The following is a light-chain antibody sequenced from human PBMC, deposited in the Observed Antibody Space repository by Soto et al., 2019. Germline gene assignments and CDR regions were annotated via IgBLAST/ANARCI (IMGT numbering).Light chain of an antibody. J-gene: IGLJ1*01. CDR1: TSDVGNNKL. Sequence: QSALTQPASASGSPGQTITISCTGTTSDVGNNKLVSWFQQLPGNAPQLIIFDDTNRPAVISIRFSGSKSGNTASLTISGLLAEDEADYYGASDAGSSSYVFGTGTKLTVL. V-gene: IGLV2-23*01. CDR3: ASDAGSSSYV. CDR2: DDT.